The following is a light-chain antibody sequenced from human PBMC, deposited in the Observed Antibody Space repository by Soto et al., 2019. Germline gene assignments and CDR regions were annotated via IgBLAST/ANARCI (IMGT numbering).Light chain of an antibody. J-gene: IGKJ4*01. V-gene: IGKV3-15*01. CDR2: GTS. CDR1: QSVSSN. CDR3: QQYNTWPTLT. Sequence: EIVMTQSPATLSVSPGDRATLSFXXSQSVSSNLAWYQQKPGQAPSLLLYGTSTRATGTPARFSGSGSETEFTLTISSLQSEAGAVYYCQQYNTWPTLTFGGGTKVDIK.